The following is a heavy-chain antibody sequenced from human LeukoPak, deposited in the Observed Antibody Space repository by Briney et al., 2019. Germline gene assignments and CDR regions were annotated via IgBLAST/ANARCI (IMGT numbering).Heavy chain of an antibody. CDR2: INKDGSEK. D-gene: IGHD6-13*01. Sequence: GGSLKLPCAASGFTFSNYWMAWIRHAPGRGLEWVANINKDGSEKYYVDSVRGRFTISRDNAKNSLYLQMNSLRAEDTAVYYCARDRRSSWYEGFDYWGQGTLVTVSS. CDR3: ARDRRSSWYEGFDY. V-gene: IGHV3-7*01. J-gene: IGHJ4*02. CDR1: GFTFSNYW.